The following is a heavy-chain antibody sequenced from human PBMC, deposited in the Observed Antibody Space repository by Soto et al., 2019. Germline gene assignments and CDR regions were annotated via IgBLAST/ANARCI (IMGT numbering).Heavy chain of an antibody. CDR2: MNPNSGNT. D-gene: IGHD2-15*01. CDR3: ARSCSGGNCNGGRKLDS. V-gene: IGHV1-8*01. CDR1: GYTFNSYD. J-gene: IGHJ4*02. Sequence: QVQLVQSGAEVKKPGASVKVSCKASGYTFNSYDINWVRQATGQGLEWMGWMNPNSGNTGYAQKFQGRGIMTRNTSITTAYMELSSLRSEDTALYYCARSCSGGNCNGGRKLDSWGQGTLVTVSS.